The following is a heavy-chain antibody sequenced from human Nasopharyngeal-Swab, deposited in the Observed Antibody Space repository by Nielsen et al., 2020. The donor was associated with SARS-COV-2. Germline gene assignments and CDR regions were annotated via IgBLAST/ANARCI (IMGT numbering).Heavy chain of an antibody. CDR1: GFPIDDYG. V-gene: IGHV3-20*04. Sequence: GESLKISCAASGFPIDDYGMNWVRQAPGKGLEWVAGINWNGGSIGYADSVRGRFTISRDNAKNSLYLQLNSLRAEDTAFYYCARDRGDGYNLGAFDIWGQGTMVTVSS. J-gene: IGHJ3*02. D-gene: IGHD5-24*01. CDR3: ARDRGDGYNLGAFDI. CDR2: INWNGGSI.